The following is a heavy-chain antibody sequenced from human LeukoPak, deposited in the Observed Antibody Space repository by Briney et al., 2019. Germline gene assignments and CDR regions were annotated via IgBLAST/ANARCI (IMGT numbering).Heavy chain of an antibody. D-gene: IGHD7-27*01. CDR2: IYYSGSTSGST. Sequence: RPSETLSLTCTVSGASITSYYWNWIRQPPWKGLEWIGYIYYSGSTSGSTNYNPSLKSRVTISVDTSRNRFSLKLTSVTAADTAVYYCARIKLGKGFDYWGQGTLVTVSS. CDR3: ARIKLGKGFDY. CDR1: GASITSYY. J-gene: IGHJ4*02. V-gene: IGHV4-59*01.